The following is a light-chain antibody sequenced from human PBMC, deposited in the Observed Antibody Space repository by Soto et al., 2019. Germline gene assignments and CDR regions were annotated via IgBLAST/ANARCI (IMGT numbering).Light chain of an antibody. CDR1: SSNIGSNY. Sequence: QSVLTQPPSASGTPGQRVTISCSGSSSNIGSNYVYWYQQLPGTAPKLLIYRNNPRPSGIPDRFSGSKSSTSASLAISGLRSEDEAEYYCAAWDDSLSAHVVFGGGTKLTVL. CDR2: RNN. CDR3: AAWDDSLSAHVV. V-gene: IGLV1-47*01. J-gene: IGLJ2*01.